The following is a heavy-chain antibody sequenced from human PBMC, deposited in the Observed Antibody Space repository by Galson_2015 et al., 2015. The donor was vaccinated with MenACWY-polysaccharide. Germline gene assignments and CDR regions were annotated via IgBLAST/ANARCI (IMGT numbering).Heavy chain of an antibody. D-gene: IGHD3-10*01. J-gene: IGHJ4*02. V-gene: IGHV1-18*01. Sequence: SVKVSCKASGYTFTNYDISWVRQAPGQGLEWMGWISAYNGNTNYAQKLQGRVIMTTDTSTSTAYMELRSLRSDDAAVYYCARDGVGVDKARLWFGELWLDYWGQGTLVTVSS. CDR3: ARDGVGVDKARLWFGELWLDY. CDR1: GYTFTNYD. CDR2: ISAYNGNT.